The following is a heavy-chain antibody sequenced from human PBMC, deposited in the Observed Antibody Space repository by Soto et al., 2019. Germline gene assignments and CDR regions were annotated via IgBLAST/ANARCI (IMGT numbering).Heavy chain of an antibody. CDR3: AKDAVFWSGYLDY. V-gene: IGHV3-30*18. J-gene: IGHJ4*02. Sequence: QVQLVESGGGVVQPGRSLRLSCAASGFTFSSYGMHWVRQAPGKGLEWVAVISYDGSNKYYADSVKGRFTISRDNSKNTLYLQMNSLRAEDTAVYYCAKDAVFWSGYLDYWGQGTLVTVSS. CDR1: GFTFSSYG. D-gene: IGHD3-3*01. CDR2: ISYDGSNK.